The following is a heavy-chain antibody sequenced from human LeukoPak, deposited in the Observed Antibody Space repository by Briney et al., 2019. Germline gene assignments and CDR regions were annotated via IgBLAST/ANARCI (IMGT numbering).Heavy chain of an antibody. CDR1: GFTLSSYA. CDR3: ARDPLGYFDL. CDR2: ISAGGGST. Sequence: PGGSLRLSCAASGFTLSSYALTWVRQAPGKGLDWVSAISAGGGSTYYADSVKGRFTISRDNSKNTLYLQMNSLRAEDTAVYYCARDPLGYFDLWGRGTLVTVSS. V-gene: IGHV3-23*01. J-gene: IGHJ2*01.